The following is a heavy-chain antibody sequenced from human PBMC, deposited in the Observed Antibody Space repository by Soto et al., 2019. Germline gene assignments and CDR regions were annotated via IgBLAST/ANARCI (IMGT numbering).Heavy chain of an antibody. J-gene: IGHJ4*02. CDR2: MFWTGDK. CDR1: GSPLRKSGVG. D-gene: IGHD2-8*02. V-gene: IGHV2-5*01. Sequence: QITLKESGPTPVKPTETLTLTCTFSGSPLRKSGVGVGWVRQPPGKALELVAFMFWTGDKRYSPSLQNRLTITEDASKNQVVLMVTNMDPVDTATYYCARIRAYWFPFDYWGQGTLVSVSS. CDR3: ARIRAYWFPFDY.